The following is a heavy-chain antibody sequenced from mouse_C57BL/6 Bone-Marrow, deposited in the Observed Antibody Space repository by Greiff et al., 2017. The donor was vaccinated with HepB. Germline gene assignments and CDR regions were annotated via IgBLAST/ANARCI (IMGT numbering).Heavy chain of an antibody. CDR1: GYTFTDYY. Sequence: EVQLQQSGPELVKPGASVKISCKASGYTFTDYYMNWVKQSHGKSLEWIGDINPNNGGTSYNQKFKGKATLTVDKSSSTAYMELRSLTSEDSAVYYCARGDYYGSSYVGWFAYWGQGTLVTVSA. CDR2: INPNNGGT. J-gene: IGHJ3*01. CDR3: ARGDYYGSSYVGWFAY. V-gene: IGHV1-26*01. D-gene: IGHD1-1*01.